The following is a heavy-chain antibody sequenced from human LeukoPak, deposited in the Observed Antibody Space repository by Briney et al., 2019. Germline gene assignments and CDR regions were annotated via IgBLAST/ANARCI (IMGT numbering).Heavy chain of an antibody. CDR2: ISYDGSNK. J-gene: IGHJ4*02. V-gene: IGHV3-30*04. CDR1: GFTINNYA. Sequence: GGSLRLSCAASGFTINNYAMSWVRQAPGKGLEWVAVISYDGSNKYYADSVKGRFTISRDNSKNTLYLQMNSLRAEDTAVYYCARDRETVLYYFDYWGQGTLVTVSS. D-gene: IGHD2-8*02. CDR3: ARDRETVLYYFDY.